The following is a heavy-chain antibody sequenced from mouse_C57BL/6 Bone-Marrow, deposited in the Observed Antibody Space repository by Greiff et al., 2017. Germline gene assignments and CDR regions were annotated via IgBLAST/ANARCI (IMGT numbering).Heavy chain of an antibody. D-gene: IGHD1-1*02. CDR3: ARQGVYGGSSYGYFDV. V-gene: IGHV5-2*01. J-gene: IGHJ1*03. CDR2: INRGSGST. Sequence: EVQVVESGGGLVQPGESLKLSCESYEYAFPSHDMSWVRQTPEQSLELVAAINRGSGSTSYPDTMESQSTMSRDNSKKTLYMQMSSLRSEDTALDYCARQGVYGGSSYGYFDVWGTGTTVTVSS. CDR1: EYAFPSHD.